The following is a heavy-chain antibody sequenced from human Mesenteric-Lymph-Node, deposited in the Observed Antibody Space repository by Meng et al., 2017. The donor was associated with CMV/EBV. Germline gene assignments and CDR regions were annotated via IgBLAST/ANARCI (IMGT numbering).Heavy chain of an antibody. D-gene: IGHD5-18*01. CDR3: ATGTRRGYSYGLSGHYFYGLDV. Sequence: GSLRLSCAVSGGSFSGYYWSWIRQPPGKGLEWIGEITHSGGIHYNPSLKSRLTISVDRSKNQFSLKVNSMTAADTAVYYCATGTRRGYSYGLSGHYFYGLDVWGQGTTVTVSS. V-gene: IGHV4-34*01. CDR2: ITHSGGI. J-gene: IGHJ6*02. CDR1: GGSFSGYY.